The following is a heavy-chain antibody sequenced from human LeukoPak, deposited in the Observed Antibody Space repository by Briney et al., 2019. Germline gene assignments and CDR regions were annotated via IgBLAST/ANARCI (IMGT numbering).Heavy chain of an antibody. CDR2: ISAYNGNT. CDR3: AGVVSLNRLGGVMGGGGFDY. CDR1: GYTFTSYG. Sequence: ASVKVSCKASGYTFTSYGISWVRQAPGQGLEWMGWISAYNGNTNYAQKLQGRVTMTTDTSTSTAYMELRSLRSDDTAVYYCAGVVSLNRLGGVMGGGGFDYWGQGTLVTVSS. D-gene: IGHD3-16*01. J-gene: IGHJ4*02. V-gene: IGHV1-18*04.